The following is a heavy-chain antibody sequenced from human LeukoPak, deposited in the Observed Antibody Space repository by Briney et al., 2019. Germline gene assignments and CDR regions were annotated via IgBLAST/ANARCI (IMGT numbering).Heavy chain of an antibody. CDR3: ARAPIVVVPAAMLYYYGMDV. J-gene: IGHJ6*02. Sequence: ASVKVSCKASGYTFTSYGISWVRQAPGQRLEWMGWINAGNGNTKYSQKFQGRVTITRDTFASTAYMELSSLRSEDTAVYYCARAPIVVVPAAMLYYYGMDVWGQGTTVTVSS. V-gene: IGHV1-3*01. D-gene: IGHD2-2*01. CDR1: GYTFTSYG. CDR2: INAGNGNT.